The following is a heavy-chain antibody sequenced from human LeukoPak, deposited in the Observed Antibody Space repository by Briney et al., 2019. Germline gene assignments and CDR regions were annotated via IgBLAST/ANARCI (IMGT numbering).Heavy chain of an antibody. V-gene: IGHV4-39*01. Sequence: SETLSLTCTVSVGSISGSGSSYYWVWIRQPPGKGLEWIGRIYYSGSTYYNPSLKSRVTISVDTSKNQYALKLSSVTAADTAVYFCARLKGPPGYFDDWGQGTLVTVSS. CDR3: ARLKGPPGYFDD. CDR2: IYYSGST. CDR1: VGSISGSGSSYY. J-gene: IGHJ4*02.